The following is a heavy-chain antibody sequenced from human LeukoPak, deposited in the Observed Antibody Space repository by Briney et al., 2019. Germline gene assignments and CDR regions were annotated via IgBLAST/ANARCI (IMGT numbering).Heavy chain of an antibody. V-gene: IGHV1-8*01. Sequence: ASVKVSCKASGYTFTSYDINWVRQATGQGLEWMGWMNPNSGNTGYAQKFQGRVTMTRNTSISTAYMELSSLRSEDTAVYYCATSSGSCSSTSCYVDGFDPLRQGTLVTVSS. J-gene: IGHJ5*02. CDR3: ATSSGSCSSTSCYVDGFDP. CDR1: GYTFTSYD. CDR2: MNPNSGNT. D-gene: IGHD2-2*01.